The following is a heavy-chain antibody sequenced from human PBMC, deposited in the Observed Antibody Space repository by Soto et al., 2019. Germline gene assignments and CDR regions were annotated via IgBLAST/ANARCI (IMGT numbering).Heavy chain of an antibody. J-gene: IGHJ5*02. CDR1: GFTFSYFW. Sequence: EEQLVESGGALVQPGGSLRLSCAASGFTFSYFWIYWVRQAPGKGLAWVSHINSDGSSGTYADSVKGRFTISRDNAKNTLYLQRNNLRAEDTAVYFCARDSGSYFSLDLWGQGTLVTVSS. CDR2: INSDGSSG. D-gene: IGHD1-26*01. CDR3: ARDSGSYFSLDL. V-gene: IGHV3-74*03.